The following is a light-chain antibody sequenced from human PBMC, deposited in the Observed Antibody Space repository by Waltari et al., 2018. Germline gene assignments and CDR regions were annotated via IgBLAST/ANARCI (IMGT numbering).Light chain of an antibody. J-gene: IGKJ4*01. CDR1: QSVGSS. Sequence: ETVMIQSPATVSLYPGDRVTLSCRASQSVGSSLAWYQQKLGQPPRLLSYFASTRATGIPDRFSGRGSGTDFTLTISSLDPEDVGIYYCQKYNDWPLTFGGGTRVEIK. V-gene: IGKV3-11*01. CDR2: FAS. CDR3: QKYNDWPLT.